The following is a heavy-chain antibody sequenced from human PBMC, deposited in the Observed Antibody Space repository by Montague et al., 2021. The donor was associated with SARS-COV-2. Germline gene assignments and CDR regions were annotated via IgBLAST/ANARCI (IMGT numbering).Heavy chain of an antibody. V-gene: IGHV4-59*01. D-gene: IGHD2-15*01. Sequence: SETRSLTCSVSGGSITNYFWGWIRQSPGKGLEWVGYMHSTGSTAYNPSLKSRVIISVDTSKTQISLKLSSVSAADTALYYCARAVVGAKTATIESWGQGTLVTVSS. CDR1: GGSITNYF. J-gene: IGHJ4*02. CDR3: ARAVVGAKTATIES. CDR2: MHSTGST.